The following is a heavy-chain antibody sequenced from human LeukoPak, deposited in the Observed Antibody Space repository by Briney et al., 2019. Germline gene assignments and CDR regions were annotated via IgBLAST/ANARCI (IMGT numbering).Heavy chain of an antibody. D-gene: IGHD3-9*01. Sequence: AGGSLRLSCAASGFTFSSYWMSWVRQAPGKGLEWVANIKQDGSEKYYVDSVKGRFTISRDNAKNSLYLQMNSLRAEDTAVYYCARGSMYYDILTGYTFDYWGQGTLVTDSS. CDR1: GFTFSSYW. CDR2: IKQDGSEK. CDR3: ARGSMYYDILTGYTFDY. V-gene: IGHV3-7*01. J-gene: IGHJ4*02.